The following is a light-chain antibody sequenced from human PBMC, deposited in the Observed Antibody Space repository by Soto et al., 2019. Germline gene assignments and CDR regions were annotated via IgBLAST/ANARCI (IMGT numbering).Light chain of an antibody. Sequence: QSALTQPRSVSGSPGQSVAVSCTGSLSDVGGYNYVSWYQQLPGTAPRLILYDVTKRPSGVPGRFSGSKSGITASLTISGLQAEEEADYYCCSYGGGKTPLVFGGGTKLTVL. J-gene: IGLJ2*01. CDR2: DVT. CDR3: CSYGGGKTPLV. V-gene: IGLV2-11*01. CDR1: LSDVGGYNY.